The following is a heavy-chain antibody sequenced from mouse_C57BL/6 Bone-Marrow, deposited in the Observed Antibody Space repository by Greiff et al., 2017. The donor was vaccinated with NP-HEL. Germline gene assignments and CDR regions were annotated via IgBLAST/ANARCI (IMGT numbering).Heavy chain of an antibody. CDR3: AREYYGSSFFAY. J-gene: IGHJ3*01. CDR2: IDPSDSYT. D-gene: IGHD1-1*01. CDR1: GYTFTSYW. V-gene: IGHV1-69*01. Sequence: QVQLQQPGAELVMPGASVKLSCKASGYTFTSYWMHWVKQRPGQGLEWIGEIDPSDSYTNYNQKSKGKSPLTVDKSSSTAYMQLSSLTSEDSAVYYCAREYYGSSFFAYWGQGTLVTVSA.